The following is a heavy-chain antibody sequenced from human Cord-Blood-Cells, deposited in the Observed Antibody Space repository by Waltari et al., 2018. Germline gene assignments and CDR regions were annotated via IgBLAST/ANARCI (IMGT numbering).Heavy chain of an antibody. D-gene: IGHD5-18*01. V-gene: IGHV3-30*02. CDR3: APPHSYGFDY. J-gene: IGHJ4*02. CDR1: GFTFSSYG. Sequence: VQLVESGGGVVQPGGSLRLSCAASGFTFSSYGMHWVRQAPGKGLEWVAFIRYDGSNKYYADSVKGRFTISRDNSKNTLYLQMNSLRAEDTAVYYCAPPHSYGFDYWGRGTLVTVSS. CDR2: IRYDGSNK.